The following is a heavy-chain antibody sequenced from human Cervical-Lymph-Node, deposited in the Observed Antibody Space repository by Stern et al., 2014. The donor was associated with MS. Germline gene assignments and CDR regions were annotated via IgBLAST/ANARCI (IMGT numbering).Heavy chain of an antibody. J-gene: IGHJ3*01. CDR3: ARDRRTYYHDSSGTTRAAFDV. V-gene: IGHV1-69*01. CDR1: GATFSRNA. Sequence: VQLVQSGAEVKKPGSSVKVSCKASGATFSRNALNWVRQAPGQGLEWLGGIIPTFGIVNYAQKFQGRVTITAYESTSTAYMDLRSLRSEDTAVYYCARDRRTYYHDSSGTTRAAFDVWGQGTMVAVSS. D-gene: IGHD3-22*01. CDR2: IIPTFGIV.